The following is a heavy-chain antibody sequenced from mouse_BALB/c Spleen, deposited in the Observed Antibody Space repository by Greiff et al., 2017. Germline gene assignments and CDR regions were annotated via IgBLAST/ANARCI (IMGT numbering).Heavy chain of an antibody. V-gene: IGHV1-61*01. CDR3: AREDRYKAWFAY. CDR2: IHPSDCET. Sequence: QVQLQQPGAELVRPGASVKLSCKASGYSFTSYWMNWVKQRTGQGLEWIDMIHPSDCETRLNQKFKDKATLTVDKSSSTTYMQLSSPTSEDSAVYYSAREDRYKAWFAYWGQGTLVTVSA. D-gene: IGHD2-14*01. CDR1: GYSFTSYW. J-gene: IGHJ3*01.